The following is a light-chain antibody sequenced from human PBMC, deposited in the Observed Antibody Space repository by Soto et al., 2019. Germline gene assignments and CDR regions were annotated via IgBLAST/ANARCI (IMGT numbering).Light chain of an antibody. CDR1: QGVSSY. CDR3: QQRRNFPHT. CDR2: DAS. Sequence: EIQLTQSPASLSLSLGETATISCKASQGVSSYLAWYQQKPGQAPTLLIYDASNLVTGIPARFSGSGSGTDFTLTISSLQPEDFGTYYCQQRRNFPHTFGQGTKLDIK. V-gene: IGKV3-11*01. J-gene: IGKJ1*01.